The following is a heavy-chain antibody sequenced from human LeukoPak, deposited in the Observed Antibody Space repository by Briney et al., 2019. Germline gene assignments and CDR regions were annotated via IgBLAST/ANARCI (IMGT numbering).Heavy chain of an antibody. CDR3: AKRSGDSYYLDS. V-gene: IGHV3-23*01. CDR2: ISGSGGST. J-gene: IGHJ4*02. D-gene: IGHD2-15*01. CDR1: GFTFSSYA. Sequence: GGSLRLSCAASGFTFSSYAMTWVRQAPGKGLEWVSAISGSGGSTYYADSVKGRFTISRDTSKSTLYLQMDSLRAEDTAVYYCAKRSGDSYYLDSWGQGTLVTVSS.